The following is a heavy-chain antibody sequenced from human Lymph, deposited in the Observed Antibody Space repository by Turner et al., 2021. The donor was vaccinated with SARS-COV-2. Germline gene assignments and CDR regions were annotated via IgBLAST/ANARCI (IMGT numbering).Heavy chain of an antibody. J-gene: IGHJ4*02. CDR3: TTHSAPDY. V-gene: IGHV3-15*01. CDR1: GFTFSNAW. D-gene: IGHD6-13*01. Sequence: EVQLVESGGGLVKPGGSLRLSCAASGFTFSNAWMTWVRQAQGKGLKWVGSIKTKTDGGTTDYAAPVKGRFTISRDDSKNTLYLQMNSLKTEDTAVYYCTTHSAPDYWGQGTLVTVSS. CDR2: IKTKTDGGTT.